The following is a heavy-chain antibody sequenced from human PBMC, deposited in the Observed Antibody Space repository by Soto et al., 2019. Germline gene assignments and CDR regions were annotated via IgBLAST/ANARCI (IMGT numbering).Heavy chain of an antibody. J-gene: IGHJ4*02. V-gene: IGHV3-15*01. CDR3: TIEPGIAVAGTHMRDY. Sequence: PGGSLRLSCAASGFTFSNAWMSWVRQAPGKGLEWVGRIKSKTDGGTTDYAAPVKGRFTISRDDSKNTLYLQMNSLKTEDTAVYYCTIEPGIAVAGTHMRDYWGQGTLVTVSS. CDR2: IKSKTDGGTT. CDR1: GFTFSNAW. D-gene: IGHD6-19*01.